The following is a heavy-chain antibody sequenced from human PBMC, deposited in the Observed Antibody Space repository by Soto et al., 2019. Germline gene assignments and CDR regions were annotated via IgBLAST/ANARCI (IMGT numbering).Heavy chain of an antibody. J-gene: IGHJ6*03. CDR2: IRSKAYGGTT. V-gene: IGHV3-49*03. D-gene: IGHD2-15*01. CDR1: GFTFGDYA. Sequence: GGSLRLSCTASGFTFGDYAMSWFRQAPGKGLEWVGFIRSKAYGGTTEYAASVKGRFTISRDDSKSIAYLQMNSLKTEDTAVYYCTRDHGDCSGGSCFFGYYYYYYMDVWGKGTTVTVSS. CDR3: TRDHGDCSGGSCFFGYYYYYYMDV.